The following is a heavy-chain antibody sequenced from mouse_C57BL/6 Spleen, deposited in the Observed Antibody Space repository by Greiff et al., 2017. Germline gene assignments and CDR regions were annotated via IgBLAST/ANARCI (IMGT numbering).Heavy chain of an antibody. V-gene: IGHV2-2*01. CDR3: AVQLTGYAMDY. CDR1: GFSLTSYG. J-gene: IGHJ4*01. CDR2: IWSGGST. D-gene: IGHD4-1*01. Sequence: VQLVESGPGLVQPSQSLSITCTVSGFSLTSYGVQWVRQSPGKGLEWLGVIWSGGSTDYNAAFISRLSISKDNSKRPAFFNMNSPQADDTAIYYCAVQLTGYAMDYWGQGTSVTVSS.